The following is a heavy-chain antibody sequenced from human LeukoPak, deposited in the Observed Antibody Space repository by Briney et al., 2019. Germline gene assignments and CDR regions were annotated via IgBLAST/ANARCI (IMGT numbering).Heavy chain of an antibody. CDR2: INPSGGDT. CDR1: GYTFTSYY. D-gene: IGHD3-22*01. J-gene: IGHJ4*02. V-gene: IGHV1-46*01. Sequence: ASVKVSCKASGYTFTSYYMHWVRQAPGQGLEWMGIINPSGGDTNYAQKFQGRVTMTRDTSTSAVYMELSSLRSEDTAVYYCARDQKTSVVISGGDYWGQGTLVTVSS. CDR3: ARDQKTSVVISGGDY.